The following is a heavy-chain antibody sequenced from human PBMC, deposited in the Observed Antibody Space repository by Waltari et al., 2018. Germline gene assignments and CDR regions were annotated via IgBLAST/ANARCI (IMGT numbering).Heavy chain of an antibody. CDR2: IPYDGSNK. Sequence: QVQLVESGGGVVQPGGSLRLSCAASGFPFSPYGMHWVRQAPGKGLEWVAFIPYDGSNKYYADSVKGRFTISRDNSKNTLYLQMNSLRAEDTAVYYCGGYAIVDYWGQGTLVTVSS. CDR3: GGYAIVDY. J-gene: IGHJ4*02. V-gene: IGHV3-30*02. CDR1: GFPFSPYG. D-gene: IGHD3-22*01.